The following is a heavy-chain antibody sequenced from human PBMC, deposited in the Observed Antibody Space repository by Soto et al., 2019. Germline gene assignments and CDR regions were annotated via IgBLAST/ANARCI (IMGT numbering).Heavy chain of an antibody. D-gene: IGHD3-9*01. V-gene: IGHV1-8*01. CDR2: MNPNSGNT. Sequence: GASVKVSCKASGYTFTSYDINWVRQATGQGLEWMGWMNPNSGNTGYAQKFQGRVTMTTDTSTSTAYMELRSLRSDDTAVYYCARYFDWSLVDAFDIWGQGTMVTVSS. CDR3: ARYFDWSLVDAFDI. J-gene: IGHJ3*02. CDR1: GYTFTSYD.